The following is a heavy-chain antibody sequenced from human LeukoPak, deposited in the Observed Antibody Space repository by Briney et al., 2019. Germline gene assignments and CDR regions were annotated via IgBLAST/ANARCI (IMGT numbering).Heavy chain of an antibody. D-gene: IGHD6-19*01. Sequence: GGSLRLSCAASGFTVSIYSMDWVRQAPGKGLESVSSIISSSASIYYADSVKGRFTISRDNAKTSLFLQLNSLRAEDTAVYFCARVGGGTSDWGTMIGYWGQGTLVTVSS. CDR3: ARVGGGTSDWGTMIGY. CDR1: GFTVSIYS. CDR2: IISSSASI. J-gene: IGHJ4*02. V-gene: IGHV3-21*01.